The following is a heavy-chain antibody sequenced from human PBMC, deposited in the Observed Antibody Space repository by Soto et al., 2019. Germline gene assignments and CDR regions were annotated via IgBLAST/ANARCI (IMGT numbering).Heavy chain of an antibody. Sequence: QVQLVESGGGVVQPGRSLRLSCAASGFTVSSYGMHWVRQAPGKGLEWVAVISYDGSNKYYADYVKGRFTISRDNSKNTLYLQMNSLRAEDTAVYYCAKVLVVRYFYWSPNAEYFQHWGQGTLVTVSS. V-gene: IGHV3-30*18. CDR1: GFTVSSYG. CDR3: AKVLVVRYFYWSPNAEYFQH. J-gene: IGHJ1*01. CDR2: ISYDGSNK. D-gene: IGHD3-9*01.